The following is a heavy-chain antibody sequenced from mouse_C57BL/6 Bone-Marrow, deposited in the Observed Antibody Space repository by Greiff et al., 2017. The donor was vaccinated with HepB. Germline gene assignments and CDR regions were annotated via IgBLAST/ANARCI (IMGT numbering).Heavy chain of an antibody. V-gene: IGHV1-5*01. CDR1: GYTSTSYW. D-gene: IGHD2-2*01. J-gene: IGHJ1*03. Sequence: EVQLQQSGTVLARPGASVKMSCKTSGYTSTSYWMHWVKQRPGQGLEWIGAIYPGNSDTSYNQKFKGKAKLTAVTSASTAYMELSSLTNEDSAVYYCTGWLRRDWYFDVWGTGTTVTVSS. CDR3: TGWLRRDWYFDV. CDR2: IYPGNSDT.